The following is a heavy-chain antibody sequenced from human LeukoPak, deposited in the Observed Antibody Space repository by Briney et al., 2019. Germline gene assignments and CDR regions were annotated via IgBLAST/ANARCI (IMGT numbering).Heavy chain of an antibody. J-gene: IGHJ4*02. D-gene: IGHD4-17*01. V-gene: IGHV4-39*07. CDR2: IYHSGST. CDR3: ATTTVRTGY. CDR1: GGSITSNNYY. Sequence: PSETLSLTCTVSGGSITSNNYYWGWIRQPPGKGLEWIGSIYHSGSTYYNPSLKSRVTISVDTSKNQFSLKLSSVTAADTAVYYCATTTVRTGYWGQGTLVTVSS.